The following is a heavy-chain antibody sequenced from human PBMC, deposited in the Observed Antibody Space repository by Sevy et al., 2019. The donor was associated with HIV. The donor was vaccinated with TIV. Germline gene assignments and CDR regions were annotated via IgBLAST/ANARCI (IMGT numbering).Heavy chain of an antibody. CDR2: IYKNSQA. V-gene: IGHV3-53*01. D-gene: IGHD3-16*01. Sequence: GGSLRLSCAASGFNISIDFMSWVRQAPGKGLECFSVIYKNSQAYYMDSVMDRFAISRDNSRNRLYLHMTSLRVEDTAKWYCGRSLGGPLNQWGQGTLVTVSS. CDR1: GFNISIDF. J-gene: IGHJ4*02. CDR3: GRSLGGPLNQ.